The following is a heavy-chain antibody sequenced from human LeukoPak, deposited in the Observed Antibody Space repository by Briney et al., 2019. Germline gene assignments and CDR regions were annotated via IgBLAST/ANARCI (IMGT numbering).Heavy chain of an antibody. V-gene: IGHV4-34*01. CDR1: GGSFSGYY. D-gene: IGHD2-15*01. CDR2: INHISTT. Sequence: SETLSLTCAVYGGSFSGYYWSWIRQPPGQGLEWIGQINHISTTKYNPSLESRVTLSVDTSKNQFSLRLTSVTAADTAVYYCARMWFYSGSFSFDYWGQGILVTVSS. CDR3: ARMWFYSGSFSFDY. J-gene: IGHJ4*02.